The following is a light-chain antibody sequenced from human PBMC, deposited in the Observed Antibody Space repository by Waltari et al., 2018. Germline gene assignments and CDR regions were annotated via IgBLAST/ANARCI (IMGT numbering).Light chain of an antibody. CDR1: SSNIRAGSD. J-gene: IGLJ3*02. Sequence: QSVLTQPPSVSGAPGQRVTISCPGSSSNIRAGSDVHWYQQLPGTAPKLLIYGNSNRPSGVPDRFSGSKSGTSASLAITGLQAEDEADYYCQSYDSSLSGSVFGGGTKLTVL. CDR2: GNS. CDR3: QSYDSSLSGSV. V-gene: IGLV1-40*01.